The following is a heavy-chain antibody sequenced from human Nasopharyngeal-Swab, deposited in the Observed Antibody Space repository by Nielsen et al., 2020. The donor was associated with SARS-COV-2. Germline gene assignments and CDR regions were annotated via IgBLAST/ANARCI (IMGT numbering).Heavy chain of an antibody. J-gene: IGHJ6*02. Sequence: ASVKVSCKASGYTFTGYYMHWVRQAPGQGLEWMGRINPNSGGTNYAQKFQGRVTMTRDTSISTAYMELSRLRSDDTAVYYCARDGGITIFGVVNPYYYYGMDVWGQGTTVTVSS. V-gene: IGHV1-2*06. CDR1: GYTFTGYY. CDR3: ARDGGITIFGVVNPYYYYGMDV. D-gene: IGHD3-3*01. CDR2: INPNSGGT.